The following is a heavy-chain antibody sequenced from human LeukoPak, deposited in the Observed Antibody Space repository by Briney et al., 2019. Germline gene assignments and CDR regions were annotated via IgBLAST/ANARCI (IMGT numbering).Heavy chain of an antibody. V-gene: IGHV3-23*01. CDR1: GFTFSSYA. J-gene: IGHJ4*02. D-gene: IGHD3-22*01. CDR3: AKAREGVVLNDY. Sequence: GRSLRLSCVASGFTFSSYAMSWVRQAPRKGLEWVSGISGSGGSTYYADSVKGRFTISRDNSKNTLYLQMNSLRAEDTAVYYCAKAREGVVLNDYRGQGTLVTVSS. CDR2: ISGSGGST.